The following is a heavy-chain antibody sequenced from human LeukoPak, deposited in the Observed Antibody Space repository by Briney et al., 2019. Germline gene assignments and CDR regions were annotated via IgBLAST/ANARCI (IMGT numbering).Heavy chain of an antibody. CDR2: ISWNSGSI. V-gene: IGHV3-9*01. CDR1: GFTFDDYA. Sequence: GGSLRLSCAASGFTFDDYAMHWVRQAPGKGLEWVSGISWNSGSIGYADSVKGRFTISRDNAKNSLYLQMNSLRAEDTAVYYCARGWDYGDYWYFDLWGRGTLVTVSS. CDR3: ARGWDYGDYWYFDL. D-gene: IGHD4-17*01. J-gene: IGHJ2*01.